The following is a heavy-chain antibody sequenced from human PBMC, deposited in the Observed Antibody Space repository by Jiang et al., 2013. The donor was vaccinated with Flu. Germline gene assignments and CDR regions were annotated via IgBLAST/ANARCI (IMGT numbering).Heavy chain of an antibody. CDR1: GYSFTSYW. D-gene: IGHD4-23*01. CDR2: IDPSDSYT. V-gene: IGHV5-10-1*01. CDR3: ASTQAPVVYDAFDI. J-gene: IGHJ3*02. Sequence: ISCKGSGYSFTSYWISWVRQMPGKGLEWMGRIDPSDSYTNYSPSFQGHVTISADKSISTAYLQWSSLKASDTAMYYCASTQAPVVYDAFDIWGQGTMVTVSS.